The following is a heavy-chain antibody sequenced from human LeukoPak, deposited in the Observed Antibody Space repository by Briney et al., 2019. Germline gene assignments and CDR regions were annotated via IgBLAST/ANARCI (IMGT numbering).Heavy chain of an antibody. V-gene: IGHV3-21*01. CDR2: INSRSNYR. J-gene: IGHJ3*02. Sequence: PGGSLRLSCAASGFTFSTFAMNWVGQAPGKGLEWVSSINSRSNYRYYADSVKGRFTISRDNAKNSLYLQMNSLRAEDTAVYYCAREDGIVGATSAFDIWGQGTMVTVSS. D-gene: IGHD1-26*01. CDR1: GFTFSTFA. CDR3: AREDGIVGATSAFDI.